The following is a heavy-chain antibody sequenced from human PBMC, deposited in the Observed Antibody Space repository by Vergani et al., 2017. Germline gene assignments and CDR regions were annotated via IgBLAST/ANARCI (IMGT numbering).Heavy chain of an antibody. V-gene: IGHV3-48*03. CDR3: ARVEQLVGADAFDI. D-gene: IGHD6-6*01. Sequence: EVQLVESGGGLVQHGGSLRLSCAASGFTFSSYEMNWVRQAPGKGLEWVSYISSSGSTIYYADSVKGRFTISRDNAKNSLYLQMNSLRAEDTAVYYCARVEQLVGADAFDIWGQGTMVTVSS. CDR2: ISSSGSTI. CDR1: GFTFSSYE. J-gene: IGHJ3*02.